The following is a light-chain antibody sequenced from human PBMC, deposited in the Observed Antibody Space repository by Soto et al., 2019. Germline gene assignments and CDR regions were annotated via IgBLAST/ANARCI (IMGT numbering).Light chain of an antibody. J-gene: IGKJ4*01. CDR2: DAS. CDR3: QQRSNWPQIT. CDR1: QSVSKY. V-gene: IGKV3-11*01. Sequence: EIVLTQSPATLSLSPGERATLSCRASQSVSKYLAWYQQKPGQAPRLLIHDASNRATGIPARFSGSGSGTEFPLTIRSLEPEDFGVYYCQQRSNWPQITFGGGTKVEIK.